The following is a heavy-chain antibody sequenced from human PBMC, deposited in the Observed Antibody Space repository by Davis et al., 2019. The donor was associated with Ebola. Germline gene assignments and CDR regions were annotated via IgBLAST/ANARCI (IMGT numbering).Heavy chain of an antibody. D-gene: IGHD6-13*01. CDR1: GFTFSSYA. CDR3: ARGPSTGNSFTY. J-gene: IGHJ4*02. CDR2: ISSSSSYI. V-gene: IGHV3-21*01. Sequence: GGSLRLSCAASGFTFSSYAMSWVRQAPGKGLEWVSSISSSSSYIYYADSVKGRFTISRDNAKNSLYLQMNSLRAEDTAVYYCARGPSTGNSFTYWGQGTLVTVSS.